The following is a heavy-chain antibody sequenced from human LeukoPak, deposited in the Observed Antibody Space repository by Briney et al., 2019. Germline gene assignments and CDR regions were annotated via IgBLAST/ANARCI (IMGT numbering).Heavy chain of an antibody. CDR2: ISYNSDTI. CDR3: AKDYCGGDCYSGWYFDL. D-gene: IGHD2-21*02. CDR1: GFTFDDYA. Sequence: GGSLRLSCAASGFTFDDYAMHWVRQALGKGLQCVSGISYNSDTIAYADSVKGRFTISRDNAKNSLYLQMNSLRAEDTALYYCAKDYCGGDCYSGWYFDLWGRGSLVTVSS. J-gene: IGHJ2*01. V-gene: IGHV3-9*01.